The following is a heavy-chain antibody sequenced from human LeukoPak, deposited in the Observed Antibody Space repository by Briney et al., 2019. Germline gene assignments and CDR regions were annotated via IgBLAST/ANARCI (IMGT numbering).Heavy chain of an antibody. J-gene: IGHJ4*02. D-gene: IGHD2-2*01. CDR1: GGSFSGYY. CDR2: INHSGST. V-gene: IGHV4-34*01. CDR3: ARGRHSVPAAIRY. Sequence: SETLSLTCAVYGGSFSGYYWSWIRQPPGKGLEWTGEINHSGSTNYNPSLKSRVTISVDTSKNQFSLKLSSVTAVDTAVYYCARGRHSVPAAIRYWGQGTLVTVSS.